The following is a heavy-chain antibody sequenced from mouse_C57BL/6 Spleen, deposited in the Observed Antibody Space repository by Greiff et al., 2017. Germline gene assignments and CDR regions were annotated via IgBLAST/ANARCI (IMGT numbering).Heavy chain of an antibody. CDR1: GYTFTSYW. D-gene: IGHD5-1-1*01. V-gene: IGHV1-53*01. Sequence: QVQLQQPGTELVKPGASVKLSCKASGYTFTSYWMHWVKQRPGQGLEWIGNINPSNGGPNYNEKFTSKATLTVNKSAVAAYKQLSSLTSESSAVDTDSRRFGYYYAMDYWGQGTSVTVSS. CDR3: SRRFGYYYAMDY. J-gene: IGHJ4*01. CDR2: INPSNGGP.